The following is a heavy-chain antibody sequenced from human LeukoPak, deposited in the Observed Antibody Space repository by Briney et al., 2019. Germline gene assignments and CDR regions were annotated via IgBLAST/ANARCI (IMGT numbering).Heavy chain of an antibody. J-gene: IGHJ3*02. V-gene: IGHV1-2*03. CDR3: ARVELAWLHSHGFDI. Sequence: LGASVKVSCKASGYTFASHAISWVRQAPGQGLEWMGWINPNSGGTNSAQKFQGRVTMTRDTSITTAYMELSRLRSDDTAVYYCARVELAWLHSHGFDIWGQGTMVTVSS. D-gene: IGHD5-24*01. CDR2: INPNSGGT. CDR1: GYTFASHA.